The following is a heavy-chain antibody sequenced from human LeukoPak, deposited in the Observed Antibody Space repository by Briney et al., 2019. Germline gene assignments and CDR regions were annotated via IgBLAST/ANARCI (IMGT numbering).Heavy chain of an antibody. J-gene: IGHJ4*02. CDR1: GGSISSYY. CDR3: AREDRSALDY. V-gene: IGHV4-59*01. D-gene: IGHD3-22*01. CDR2: IYYSRNT. Sequence: PSETLSLTCTVSGGSISSYYWSWIRQPPGKGLEWIGYIYYSRNTNYNPSLKSRVTISLDTSKKQFSLKLRSVTPADTAVYYCAREDRSALDYWGQGTLVTVSS.